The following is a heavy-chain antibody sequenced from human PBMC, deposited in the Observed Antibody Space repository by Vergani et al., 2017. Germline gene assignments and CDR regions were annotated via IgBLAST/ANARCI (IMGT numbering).Heavy chain of an antibody. V-gene: IGHV1-18*01. CDR3: ARGGSIAAPSYLYYFDMDV. CDR1: GYSFNSYG. D-gene: IGHD6-6*01. J-gene: IGHJ6*03. Sequence: QVPLVQSGAEMKKPGASVNVSCKTSGYSFNSYGINWVRQAPGQGLEWLGWISGYDGKTKYVEKLQGRITVTIDTSTNSAYMELRGLRSDDTAVYYCARGGSIAAPSYLYYFDMDVWGKGTSVTVSS. CDR2: ISGYDGKT.